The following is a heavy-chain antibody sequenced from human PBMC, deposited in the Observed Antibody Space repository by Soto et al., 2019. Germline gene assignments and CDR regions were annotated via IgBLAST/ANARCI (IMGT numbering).Heavy chain of an antibody. V-gene: IGHV4-39*01. D-gene: IGHD1-26*01. CDR2: IYDGGSS. J-gene: IGHJ4*02. CDR1: GGSISSSTYY. Sequence: QLQLQESGPGLVKPSETLSLTCTVSGGSISSSTYYWGWVRQPPGKGLEWIASIYDGGSSHYHPSLKSRVTLSVDTSKNQFSLKLSSMTAADTAVYYCARNSSGSRHPGFDYWGQGTLVTVSS. CDR3: ARNSSGSRHPGFDY.